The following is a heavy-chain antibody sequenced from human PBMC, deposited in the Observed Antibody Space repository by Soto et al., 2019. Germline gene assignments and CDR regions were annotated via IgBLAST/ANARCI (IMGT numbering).Heavy chain of an antibody. CDR1: GGSVSSGNYY. D-gene: IGHD3-22*01. Sequence: SETLSLTCTVSGGSVSSGNYYWSWIRQPPGKGLEWIGFIYYTGSTSYNPSLKSRVTISMDTSKNQFSLKLTSVTAADTAVYYCARVRIDSSGYFDYWGQGTLVTVSS. J-gene: IGHJ4*02. CDR2: IYYTGST. V-gene: IGHV4-61*01. CDR3: ARVRIDSSGYFDY.